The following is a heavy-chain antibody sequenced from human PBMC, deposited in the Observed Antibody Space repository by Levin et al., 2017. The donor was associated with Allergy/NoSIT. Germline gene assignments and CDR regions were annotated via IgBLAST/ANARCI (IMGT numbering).Heavy chain of an antibody. V-gene: IGHV3-30*18. Sequence: GGSLRLSCVASGFTFSTHGMHWVRQAPGEGPEWLAVISYDGTYQFFRDSVNGRFTISRDNSKNTLFLQMSRLRPEDTAVYYCAKARDDSSGHYFSEIDFWGQGTLVTVSS. CDR3: AKARDDSSGHYFSEIDF. CDR1: GFTFSTHG. D-gene: IGHD3-22*01. J-gene: IGHJ4*02. CDR2: ISYDGTYQ.